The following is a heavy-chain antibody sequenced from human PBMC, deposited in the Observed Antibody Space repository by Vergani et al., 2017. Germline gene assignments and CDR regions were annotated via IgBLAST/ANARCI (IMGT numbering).Heavy chain of an antibody. CDR1: GFTFSDHY. D-gene: IGHD4-17*01. Sequence: EVQLVESGGGLVQPGGSLRLSCAASGFTFSDHYMDWVRQAPGKGLEWVSAISGSGGSTYYADSVKGRFTISRDNSKNTLYLQMNSLRAEDTAVYYCAKAAVTDYGFYYYGMDVWGQGTTVTVSS. CDR2: ISGSGGST. CDR3: AKAAVTDYGFYYYGMDV. J-gene: IGHJ6*02. V-gene: IGHV3-23*04.